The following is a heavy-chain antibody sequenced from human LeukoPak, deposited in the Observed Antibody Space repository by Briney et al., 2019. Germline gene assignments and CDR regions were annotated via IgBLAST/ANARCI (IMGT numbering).Heavy chain of an antibody. Sequence: SETLSLTCAVYGGSFSGYYWSWIRQPPGKGLEWIGEINHSGSTNYNPSLKSRVTISVDTSKNQFSLKLSSVTAADTAVYYCARPKILSNWFDPWGQGTLVTVSS. CDR2: INHSGST. J-gene: IGHJ5*02. D-gene: IGHD2/OR15-2a*01. CDR3: ARPKILSNWFDP. V-gene: IGHV4-34*01. CDR1: GGSFSGYY.